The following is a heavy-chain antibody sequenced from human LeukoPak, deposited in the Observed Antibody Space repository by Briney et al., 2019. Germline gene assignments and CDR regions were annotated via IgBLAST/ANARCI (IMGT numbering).Heavy chain of an antibody. Sequence: GYSLRLSCAASGFTVSTNYMSWVRQAPGKGLEWVSVFYSGGSTYYADSVKGGFTISRDNSKNTLYLQMNSLRAEDTAVYYCARDRAGTLDYWGQGTLVAVSS. J-gene: IGHJ4*02. V-gene: IGHV3-66*01. CDR3: ARDRAGTLDY. CDR2: FYSGGST. D-gene: IGHD6-19*01. CDR1: GFTVSTNY.